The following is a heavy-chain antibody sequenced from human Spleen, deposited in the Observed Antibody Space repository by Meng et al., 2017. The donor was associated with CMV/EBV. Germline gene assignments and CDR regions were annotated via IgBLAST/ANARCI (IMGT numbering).Heavy chain of an antibody. CDR1: GFSFNNYW. CDR2: IRYDGSNK. Sequence: GESLKISCVATGFSFNNYWMHWVRQAPGKGLEWVAFIRYDGSNKYYADSVKGRFTISRDNSKNTLYLQMNSLRAEDTAVYYCANNGDYFDYWGQGTLVTVSS. V-gene: IGHV3-30*02. J-gene: IGHJ4*02. D-gene: IGHD2-8*01. CDR3: ANNGDYFDY.